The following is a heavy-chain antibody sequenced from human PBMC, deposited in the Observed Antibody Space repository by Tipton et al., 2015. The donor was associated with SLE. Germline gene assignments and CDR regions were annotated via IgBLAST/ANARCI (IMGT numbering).Heavy chain of an antibody. V-gene: IGHV4-39*07. J-gene: IGHJ4*02. Sequence: TLSHTCTVSGGSISSSSYYWGWIRQPPGKGLEWIGSIYYSGSTYYNPSLKSRVTISVDTSKNQFSLKLSSVTAADTAVYYCARSITIFWSGRGYFDYWGQGTLVTVSS. CDR1: GGSISSSSYY. CDR2: IYYSGST. D-gene: IGHD3-3*01. CDR3: ARSITIFWSGRGYFDY.